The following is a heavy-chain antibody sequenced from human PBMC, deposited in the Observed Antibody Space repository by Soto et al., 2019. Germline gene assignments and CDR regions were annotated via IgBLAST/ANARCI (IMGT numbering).Heavy chain of an antibody. CDR2: ISAYNGNT. V-gene: IGHV1-18*04. D-gene: IGHD3-9*01. J-gene: IGHJ6*02. CDR1: GYTFTSYG. Sequence: QVQLVQSGAEVKKPGASVKVSCKASGYTFTSYGISWVRQAPGQGLEWMRWISAYNGNTNYAQKLQGRVTMTTDTSTSTAYMELRSLRSDDTAVYDCARDPRYYDILTGYFDYYYYGMAVWGQGTTVTVSS. CDR3: ARDPRYYDILTGYFDYYYYGMAV.